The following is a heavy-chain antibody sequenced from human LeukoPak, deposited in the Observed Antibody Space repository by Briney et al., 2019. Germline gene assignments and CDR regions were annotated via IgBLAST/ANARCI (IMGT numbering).Heavy chain of an antibody. V-gene: IGHV3-11*01. CDR1: AFTFSDYY. D-gene: IGHD2-2*01. Sequence: GGSLRLSCAASAFTFSDYYMSWIRQAPGKGLEWVSYISSSGSTIYYADSVKGRFTISRDNAKNSLYLQMNSLRAEDTAVYYCARPGERYCSSTSCPFDYWGQGTLVTVSS. CDR2: ISSSGSTI. CDR3: ARPGERYCSSTSCPFDY. J-gene: IGHJ4*02.